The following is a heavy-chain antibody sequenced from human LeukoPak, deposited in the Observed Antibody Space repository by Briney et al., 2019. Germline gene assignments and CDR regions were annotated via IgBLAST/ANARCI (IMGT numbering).Heavy chain of an antibody. CDR3: ARLAGSLAHLSGRYPDF. CDR1: GDSFSKSDFF. D-gene: IGHD3-10*01. Sequence: SETLSLTCTVSGDSFSKSDFFWGGIRQPPGKGLEGSANIDYSGRIYYNPSLKSRVTMSRDTYKTQFSLAVPSVSAGDTGVYYCARLAGSLAHLSGRYPDFWGQGILLTVSS. V-gene: IGHV4-39*01. CDR2: IDYSGRI. J-gene: IGHJ4*02.